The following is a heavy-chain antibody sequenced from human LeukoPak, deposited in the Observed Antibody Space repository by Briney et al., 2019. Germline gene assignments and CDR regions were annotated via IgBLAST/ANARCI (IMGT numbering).Heavy chain of an antibody. J-gene: IGHJ4*02. CDR3: ATLYCSSTSCPIYFDY. CDR2: IYPGDSDT. CDR1: GYSFTSYW. V-gene: IGHV5-51*01. D-gene: IGHD2-2*01. Sequence: GESLQISCKGSGYSFTSYWIGWVRQMYGKGLDWMGIIYPGDSDTRYSPSFQGQVTISADKSISTAYLQWSSLKASDTAMYYCATLYCSSTSCPIYFDYWGQGTLVTVSS.